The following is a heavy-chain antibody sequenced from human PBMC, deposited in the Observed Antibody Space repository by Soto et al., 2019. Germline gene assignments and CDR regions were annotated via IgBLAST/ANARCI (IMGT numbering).Heavy chain of an antibody. D-gene: IGHD2-15*01. CDR3: ARVVSEGKYCSGGSCYSSGSYYMHV. CDR1: GFTFSSYW. CDR2: INSDGSST. J-gene: IGHJ6*03. V-gene: IGHV3-74*01. Sequence: EVQLVESGGGLVQPGGSLRLSCAASGFTFSSYWMHWVRQAPGKGLVWVSRINSDGSSTSYADSVKGRFTISRDNAKNTLYRQRNSMRAEDTAVYYCARVVSEGKYCSGGSCYSSGSYYMHVLGKGATVTVSS.